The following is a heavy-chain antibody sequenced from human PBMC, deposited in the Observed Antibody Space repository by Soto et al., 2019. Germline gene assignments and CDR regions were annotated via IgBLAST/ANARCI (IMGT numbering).Heavy chain of an antibody. V-gene: IGHV1-18*01. Sequence: QVQLVQSGAEVKKPGASVKVSCKASGYTFTTYGISWVRKAPGQGLEWMGWISPYNGNTNYAQKFQDRVTMTTDTSTSTAYMDLRSLRSDDTAVYYCARDPRVTTVGTTDWFDSWGQGTLVTVSS. CDR1: GYTFTTYG. D-gene: IGHD1-1*01. CDR3: ARDPRVTTVGTTDWFDS. J-gene: IGHJ5*01. CDR2: ISPYNGNT.